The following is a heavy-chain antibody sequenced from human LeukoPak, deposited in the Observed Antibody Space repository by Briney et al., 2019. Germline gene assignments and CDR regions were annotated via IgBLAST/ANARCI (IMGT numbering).Heavy chain of an antibody. J-gene: IGHJ3*02. D-gene: IGHD2-2*01. CDR1: GGTFSSYA. CDR2: IIPIFGTA. CDR3: AINIVVVPAATKGAFDI. V-gene: IGHV1-69*05. Sequence: SVKVSCKASGGTFSSYAISWVRQAPGQGLEWMGGIIPIFGTANYAQKFQGRVTITTDESTSTACMELSSLRSEDTAVYYCAINIVVVPAATKGAFDIWGQGTMVTVSS.